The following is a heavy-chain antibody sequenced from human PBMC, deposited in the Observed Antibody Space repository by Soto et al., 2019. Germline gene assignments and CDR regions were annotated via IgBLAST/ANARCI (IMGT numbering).Heavy chain of an antibody. D-gene: IGHD1-26*01. Sequence: SVKVSCKASGGTFSSYAISWVRQAPGQGLEWMGGIIPIFGTANYAQKFQGRVTITADESTSTAYMELSSLRSEDTAVYYCAREQVLGYYFDYWGRGTLVTVSS. J-gene: IGHJ4*02. CDR3: AREQVLGYYFDY. V-gene: IGHV1-69*13. CDR1: GGTFSSYA. CDR2: IIPIFGTA.